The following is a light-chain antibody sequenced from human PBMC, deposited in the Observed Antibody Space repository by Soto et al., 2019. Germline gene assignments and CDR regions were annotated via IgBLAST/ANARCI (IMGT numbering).Light chain of an antibody. CDR3: CAYVSCNTLR. V-gene: IGLV2-23*01. CDR1: SSDVGGYDL. Sequence: QSALTQPASVSGSPGQSITISCTGTSSDVGGYDLVSRYQQHPGKAPKLIIYEGSKRPSGISNRFSGSKSGNTASLIISRLQGDDEGDYYCCAYVSCNTLRFGGGTKLTVL. CDR2: EGS. J-gene: IGLJ3*02.